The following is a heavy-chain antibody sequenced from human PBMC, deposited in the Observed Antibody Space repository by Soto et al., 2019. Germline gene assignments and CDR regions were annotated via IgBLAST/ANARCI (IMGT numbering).Heavy chain of an antibody. CDR3: ARWITIFGVVPG. V-gene: IGHV1-8*01. Sequence: QVQLVQSGAEVKKPGASVKVSCKASGYTFTSYDINWVRQATGQGLEWMGWMNPNSGNTVYAQKFQGRVTMTRNTSISTAYMELSSLRSEDTAVYYCARWITIFGVVPGWGQGTLVTVSS. D-gene: IGHD3-3*01. J-gene: IGHJ4*02. CDR1: GYTFTSYD. CDR2: MNPNSGNT.